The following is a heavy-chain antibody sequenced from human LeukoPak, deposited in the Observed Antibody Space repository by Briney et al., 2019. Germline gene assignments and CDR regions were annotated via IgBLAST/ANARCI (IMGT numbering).Heavy chain of an antibody. CDR3: ATADSGSYFDAFDI. Sequence: SETLSLTCAVYGGSFSGYYWSWIRQPPGKGLEWIGEINHSGSTNYNPSLKSRVTISVDTSKNQFSLKLSSVTAADTAVYYCATADSGSYFDAFDIWGQGTMVTVSS. J-gene: IGHJ3*02. CDR1: GGSFSGYY. D-gene: IGHD1-26*01. V-gene: IGHV4-34*01. CDR2: INHSGST.